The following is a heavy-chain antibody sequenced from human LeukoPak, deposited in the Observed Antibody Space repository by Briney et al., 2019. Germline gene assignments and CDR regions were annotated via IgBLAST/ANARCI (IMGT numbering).Heavy chain of an antibody. V-gene: IGHV1-69*13. Sequence: SVKVSCKASGGTFSSYAISWVRQAPGQGLEWMGGIIPIFGTANYAQKFQGRVTITADESTSTAYMELSSLRSEDTAVYYCARAIDNWNDGFGYWGQGTLVTVSS. J-gene: IGHJ4*02. D-gene: IGHD1-20*01. CDR1: GGTFSSYA. CDR3: ARAIDNWNDGFGY. CDR2: IIPIFGTA.